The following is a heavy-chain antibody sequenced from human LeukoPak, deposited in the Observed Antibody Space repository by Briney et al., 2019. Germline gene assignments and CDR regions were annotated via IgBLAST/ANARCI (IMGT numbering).Heavy chain of an antibody. CDR1: GFTFSSYA. CDR3: ARDQRGLTRGREMATIPSTLYYYYYGMDV. V-gene: IGHV3-48*03. CDR2: ISSSGSTI. J-gene: IGHJ6*02. D-gene: IGHD5-24*01. Sequence: GGSLRLSCTASGFTFSSYAMSWVRQAPGKGLEWVSYISSSGSTIYYADSVKGRFTISRDNAKNSLYLQMNSLRAEDTAVYYCARDQRGLTRGREMATIPSTLYYYYYGMDVWGQGTTVTVSS.